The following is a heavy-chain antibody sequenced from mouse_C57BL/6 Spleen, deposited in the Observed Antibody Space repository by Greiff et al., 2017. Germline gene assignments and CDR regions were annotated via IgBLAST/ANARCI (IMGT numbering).Heavy chain of an antibody. CDR1: GFNFNDYY. V-gene: IGHV14-2*01. Sequence: EVHLVESGAELVKPGASVKLSCTASGFNFNDYYMHWVHQSTEQGLEWIGRIDPDDGDTKYAPKFQGKATITADTSSNTAYLQLSRLTSEDTAVYYCGSSTTVVAGEDWGKGTTLTVST. CDR3: GSSTTVVAGED. CDR2: IDPDDGDT. J-gene: IGHJ2*01. D-gene: IGHD1-1*01.